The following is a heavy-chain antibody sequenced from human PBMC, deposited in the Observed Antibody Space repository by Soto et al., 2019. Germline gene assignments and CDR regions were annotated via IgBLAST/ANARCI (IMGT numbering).Heavy chain of an antibody. CDR1: GFSTGNYW. D-gene: IGHD3-9*01. CDR3: ARGPGFYFDY. J-gene: IGHJ4*02. Sequence: GGSLRLSCAASGFSTGNYWMSWVRQAPGKGLEWVAIMNRDGSERYSVDSVKGRFTISRDNAKNSLYLQMNNLRAEDTAIYYCARGPGFYFDYWGQGTLVTVSS. CDR2: MNRDGSER. V-gene: IGHV3-7*01.